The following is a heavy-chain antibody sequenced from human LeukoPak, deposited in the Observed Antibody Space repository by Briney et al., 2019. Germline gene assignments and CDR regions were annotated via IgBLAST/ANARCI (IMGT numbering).Heavy chain of an antibody. J-gene: IGHJ5*02. D-gene: IGHD6-13*01. CDR2: IYYSGST. V-gene: IGHV4-59*01. Sequence: SETLSLTCTVSGGSISSYYWSWIRQPPGKGLEWIGYIYYSGSTNYNPSLKSRVTISVDTSKNQFSLKLSSVTAADTAVYYCARDGIIAAAVGFAPWGQGTLVTVSS. CDR3: ARDGIIAAAVGFAP. CDR1: GGSISSYY.